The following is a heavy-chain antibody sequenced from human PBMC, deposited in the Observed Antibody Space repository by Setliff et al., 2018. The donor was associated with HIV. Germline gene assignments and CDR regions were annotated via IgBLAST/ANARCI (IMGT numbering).Heavy chain of an antibody. Sequence: SETLSLTCAVYGDSFIGYYWTWIRQSPGKGLEWIGEIDHSGNTNYNPSPKSRVTISVDTSKNHVSLRLSSVTAADTGVYYCARHRDPPGTSWIFYYYYMDLWGGGTTVTVSS. CDR2: IDHSGNT. CDR1: GDSFIGYY. D-gene: IGHD6-13*01. J-gene: IGHJ6*03. CDR3: ARHRDPPGTSWIFYYYYMDL. V-gene: IGHV4-34*01.